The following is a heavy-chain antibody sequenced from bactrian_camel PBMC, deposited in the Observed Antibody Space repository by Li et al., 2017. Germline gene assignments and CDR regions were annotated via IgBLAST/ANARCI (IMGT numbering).Heavy chain of an antibody. CDR1: GRTYSKWC. V-gene: IGHV3S53*01. CDR2: IDSRGIT. CDR3: AEGRGSRGEHCYSLNY. J-gene: IGHJ4*01. D-gene: IGHD6*01. Sequence: VQLVESGGGSAQAGGSLRLSCAVSGRTYSKWCMGWFRQVPGKEREGLATIDSRGITAYADSVKGRFTISRDSAKNTVYLQMNNLQPEDTATYYCAEGRGSRGEHCYSLNYWGQGTQVTVS.